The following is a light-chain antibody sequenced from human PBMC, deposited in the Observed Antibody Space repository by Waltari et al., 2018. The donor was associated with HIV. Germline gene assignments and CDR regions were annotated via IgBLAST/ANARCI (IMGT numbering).Light chain of an antibody. CDR1: SSDGGAYDR. J-gene: IGLJ1*01. CDR2: EVI. CDR3: SSYTSSNIYV. V-gene: IGLV2-18*02. Sequence: QSALTQPPSVSGSPGQSVTISSTGTSSDGGAYDRISWYHQPPGTAPKLMIYEVIYRPSGVPDRFSGSKSGNTASLTISGLQAEDEGDYYCSSYTSSNIYVFGTATTVTVL.